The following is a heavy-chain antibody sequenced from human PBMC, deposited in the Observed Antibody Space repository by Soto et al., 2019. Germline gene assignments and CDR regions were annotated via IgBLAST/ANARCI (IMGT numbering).Heavy chain of an antibody. V-gene: IGHV1-18*01. CDR3: ARVNPWYYYYYMDV. CDR2: ISAYNGNT. J-gene: IGHJ6*03. CDR1: GYTFNSYG. Sequence: ASVKVSCKASGYTFNSYGISWVRQAPGQGLEWMGWISAYNGNTNYAQKLQGRVTMTTDTSTSTAYMELSSLRSEDTAVYYCARVNPWYYYYYMDVSGKGRTVTVS.